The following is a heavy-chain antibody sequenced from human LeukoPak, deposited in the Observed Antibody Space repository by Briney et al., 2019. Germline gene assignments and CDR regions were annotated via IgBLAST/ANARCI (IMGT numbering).Heavy chain of an antibody. J-gene: IGHJ6*02. CDR3: ASGRGYSSGKFYGMDV. CDR1: GFTFSSYW. CDR2: INSDGSST. D-gene: IGHD6-19*01. Sequence: GGSLRLSCAASGFTFSSYWMHWVRQAPGKGLVWVSRINSDGSSTSYADSVKGRFTISRDNAKNTLYLQMNSLRAEDTAVYYCASGRGYSSGKFYGMDVWGQGTTVTVSS. V-gene: IGHV3-74*01.